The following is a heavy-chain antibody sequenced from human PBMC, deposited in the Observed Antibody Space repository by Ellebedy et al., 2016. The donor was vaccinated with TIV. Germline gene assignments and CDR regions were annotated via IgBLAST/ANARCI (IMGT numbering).Heavy chain of an antibody. CDR1: GGPFSSYA. CDR3: AFSVRGLSGYYYGMDV. Sequence: AASVKVSCKASGGPFSSYAISWVRQAPGQGLEWMGRIIPILGIANYAQKFQGRVTITADKSTSTAYMELSSRGSEDTAVYYCAFSVRGLSGYYYGMDVWGQGTTVTVSS. J-gene: IGHJ6*02. V-gene: IGHV1-69*04. D-gene: IGHD3-16*02. CDR2: IIPILGIA.